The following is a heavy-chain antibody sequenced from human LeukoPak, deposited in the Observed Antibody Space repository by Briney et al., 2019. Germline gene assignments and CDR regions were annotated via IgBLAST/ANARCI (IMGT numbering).Heavy chain of an antibody. J-gene: IGHJ5*02. CDR1: GFTFSSYW. V-gene: IGHV3-7*01. CDR3: ARGGIVPANNWLDP. CDR2: IKQDGSEK. Sequence: PGGSLRLSCAASGFTFSSYWMSWVRQAPGKGLEWVANIKQDGSEKYYVDSVKGRFTISRDNAKNSLYLQMNSLRAEDTAVYYCARGGIVPANNWLDPWGQGTLVTVSS. D-gene: IGHD2-2*01.